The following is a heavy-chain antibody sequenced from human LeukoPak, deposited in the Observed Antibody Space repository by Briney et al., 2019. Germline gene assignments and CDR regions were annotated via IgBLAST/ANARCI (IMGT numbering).Heavy chain of an antibody. Sequence: PGGSLRLSCAASGFTFSSYSMNWVRQAPGKGLEWVSSISSSSSYIYYADSVKGRFTISRDNAKNSLYLQMNSLRAEDTAVYYCARDSEAATTYYYYYYMDVWGKGTTVTVSS. CDR2: ISSSSSYI. CDR3: ARDSEAATTYYYYYYMDV. V-gene: IGHV3-21*01. D-gene: IGHD2-15*01. CDR1: GFTFSSYS. J-gene: IGHJ6*03.